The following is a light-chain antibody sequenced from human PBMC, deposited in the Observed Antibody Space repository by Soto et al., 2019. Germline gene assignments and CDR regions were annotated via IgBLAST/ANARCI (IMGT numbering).Light chain of an antibody. CDR2: GAF. Sequence: EIVMTQSPATLSVSPGERATLSCRASQNIISSLAWYQQKSGQAPRLLIYGAFNRATGIPARFNGSGSGTEFTLTISSLQSEDFAVYYCQQHKDWPQTFGQGTKVEIK. J-gene: IGKJ1*01. V-gene: IGKV3-15*01. CDR1: QNIISS. CDR3: QQHKDWPQT.